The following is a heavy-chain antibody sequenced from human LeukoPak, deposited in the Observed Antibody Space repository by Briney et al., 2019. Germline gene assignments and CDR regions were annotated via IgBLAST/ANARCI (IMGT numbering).Heavy chain of an antibody. CDR2: IYYSGST. CDR1: GGSISSYY. D-gene: IGHD3-22*01. CDR3: ARGGADYYDSSGYKVSNYYYGMDV. Sequence: SETLSLTCTVSGGSISSYYWSWIRQPPGKGLEWIGYIYYSGSTNYNPSLKSRVTISVDTSKNQFSLKLSSVTAADTAVYYCARGGADYYDSSGYKVSNYYYGMDVWGQGTTVTVSS. J-gene: IGHJ6*02. V-gene: IGHV4-59*12.